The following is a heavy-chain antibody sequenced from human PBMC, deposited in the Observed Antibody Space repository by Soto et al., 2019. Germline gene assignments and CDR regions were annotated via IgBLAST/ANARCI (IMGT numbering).Heavy chain of an antibody. V-gene: IGHV4-30-2*01. Sequence: SETLSLTCAFSGGSINSGGYSWSWIRQPPGKGLEWIGYIYHSGSTYYNPSLKSRVTISEDRSKNQFSLKLSSVTAADTAVYYCARGPPHHYWGQGTLVTVSS. CDR1: GGSINSGGYS. CDR3: ARGPPHHY. J-gene: IGHJ4*02. CDR2: IYHSGST.